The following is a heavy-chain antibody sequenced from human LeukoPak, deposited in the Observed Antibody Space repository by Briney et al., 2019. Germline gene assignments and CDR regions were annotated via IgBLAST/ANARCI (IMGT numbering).Heavy chain of an antibody. CDR1: GYSFTSHY. Sequence: ASVKVSCKASGYSFTSHYMHWVRQAPGQGLEWMGLINPSGSSTIYAQKFQGRVTMTEDTSTDTAYMELSSLRSEDTAVYYCATHPGELLALVGEAYFDYWGQGTLVTVSS. D-gene: IGHD1-26*01. CDR3: ATHPGELLALVGEAYFDY. V-gene: IGHV1-46*01. J-gene: IGHJ4*02. CDR2: INPSGSST.